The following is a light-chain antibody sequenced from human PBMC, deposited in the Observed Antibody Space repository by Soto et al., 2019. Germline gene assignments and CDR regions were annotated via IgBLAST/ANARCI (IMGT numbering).Light chain of an antibody. CDR1: NIGSKN. CDR3: QVWDRLSDYV. V-gene: IGLV3-21*02. Sequence: SYELTQPPSVSVAPGQTARITCGGNNIGSKNVHWYRQKSGQAPVLVVYDESDRPSGIPERFSGSNSRDTATLTISRVEAGDEADYYCQVWDRLSDYVFGSGTKLTVL. CDR2: DES. J-gene: IGLJ1*01.